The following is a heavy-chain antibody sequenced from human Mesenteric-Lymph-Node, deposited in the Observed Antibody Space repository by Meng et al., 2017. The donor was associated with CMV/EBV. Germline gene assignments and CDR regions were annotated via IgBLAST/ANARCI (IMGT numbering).Heavy chain of an antibody. Sequence: GGSLRLSCAASGFTFDDYAMHWVRQGPGKGLEWVSGISWNSGKIVYADSVKGRFTISRDNAKNSLYLQMNGLRAEDMALYYCAKGGVPYYDFWSGYYFDYWGQRTLVTVSS. D-gene: IGHD3-3*01. CDR2: ISWNSGKI. J-gene: IGHJ4*02. V-gene: IGHV3-9*03. CDR1: GFTFDDYA. CDR3: AKGGVPYYDFWSGYYFDY.